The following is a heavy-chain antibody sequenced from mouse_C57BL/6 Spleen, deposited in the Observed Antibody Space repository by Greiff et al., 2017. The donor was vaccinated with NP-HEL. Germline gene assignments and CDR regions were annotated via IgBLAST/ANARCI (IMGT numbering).Heavy chain of an antibody. CDR3: TTPVITTVVVPHFDY. V-gene: IGHV14-4*01. CDR1: GFNIKDDY. Sequence: VQLQQSGAELVRPGASVKLSCTASGFNIKDDYMHWVKQRPEQGLEWIGWIDPENGDTEYASKFQGKATITADTSSNTAYLQLSSLTSEDTAVYYCTTPVITTVVVPHFDYWGQGTTLTVSS. J-gene: IGHJ2*01. D-gene: IGHD1-1*01. CDR2: IDPENGDT.